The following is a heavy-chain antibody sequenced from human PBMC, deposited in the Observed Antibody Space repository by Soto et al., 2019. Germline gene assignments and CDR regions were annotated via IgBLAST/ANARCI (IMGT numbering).Heavy chain of an antibody. CDR2: IYWDDDK. CDR3: AHTMAPRIFDY. V-gene: IGHV2-5*02. Sequence: QISLKGAGPTLVKPTQTLTLTCRFSGFSLITSGVGVGWIRQPPGKALEWLALIYWDDDKGYSTSLKSRLTITKDTSRNHVVLTMTNMDPADTATYYCAHTMAPRIFDYWGQGTLVTVSS. J-gene: IGHJ4*02. CDR1: GFSLITSGVG.